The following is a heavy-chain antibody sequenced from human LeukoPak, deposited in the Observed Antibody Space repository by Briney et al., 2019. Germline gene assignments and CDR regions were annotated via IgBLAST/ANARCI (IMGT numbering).Heavy chain of an antibody. CDR3: ARGGLYYYGSGSYHYEPAFDY. J-gene: IGHJ4*02. CDR2: ISSSGSTI. Sequence: PGGSLRLSCAASGFTFSSYEMNWVRQAPGKGREWVSYISSSGSTIYYADSVKGRFTISSDNAKHSLYLQMNSLRAEDTAVYYCARGGLYYYGSGSYHYEPAFDYWGQGTLVTVSS. CDR1: GFTFSSYE. D-gene: IGHD3-10*01. V-gene: IGHV3-48*03.